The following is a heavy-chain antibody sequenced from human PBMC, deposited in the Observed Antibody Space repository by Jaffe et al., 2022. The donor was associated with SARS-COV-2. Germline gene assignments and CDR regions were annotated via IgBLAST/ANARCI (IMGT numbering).Heavy chain of an antibody. Sequence: EVQLLESGGGLVQPGGSLRLSCAASGFTFSSYAMSWVRQAPGKGLEWVSAISGSGGSTYYADSVKGRFTISRDNSKNTLYLQMNSLRAEDTAVYYCAKEALQAGAGRTDFDYWGQGTLVTVSS. CDR3: AKEALQAGAGRTDFDY. V-gene: IGHV3-23*01. J-gene: IGHJ4*02. CDR2: ISGSGGST. D-gene: IGHD6-19*01. CDR1: GFTFSSYA.